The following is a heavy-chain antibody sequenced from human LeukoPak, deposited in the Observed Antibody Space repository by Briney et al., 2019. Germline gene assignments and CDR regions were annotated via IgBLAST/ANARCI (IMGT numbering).Heavy chain of an antibody. CDR2: INSDGSST. Sequence: GGSLRLSCAASGFTFSSYWMHWVRQAPGRGLVGVSRINSDGSSTSYADSVKGRFTISRDNAKNTLYLQMNSLRAEDTAVYYCARDRGAGIVGAVDYWGQGTLVTVSS. CDR3: ARDRGAGIVGAVDY. CDR1: GFTFSSYW. J-gene: IGHJ4*02. D-gene: IGHD1-26*01. V-gene: IGHV3-74*01.